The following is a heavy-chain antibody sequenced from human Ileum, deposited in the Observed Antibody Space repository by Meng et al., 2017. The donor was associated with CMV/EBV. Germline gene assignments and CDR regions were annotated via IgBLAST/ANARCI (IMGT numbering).Heavy chain of an antibody. V-gene: IGHV6-1*01. CDR2: TAYRSTWDY. D-gene: IGHD6-6*01. CDR3: ARESELLRFDH. CDR1: GGSVLTKHVA. J-gene: IGHJ4*02. Sequence: QVNPQQSGAGRVRATQPLCPNCDISGGSVLTKHVAWNWIRQTPLRGLEWLGRTAYRSTWDYEYSVSVESRITISPDTSKNQFSLHLRSVTPEDTAIYYCARESELLRFDHWGQGTLVTVSS.